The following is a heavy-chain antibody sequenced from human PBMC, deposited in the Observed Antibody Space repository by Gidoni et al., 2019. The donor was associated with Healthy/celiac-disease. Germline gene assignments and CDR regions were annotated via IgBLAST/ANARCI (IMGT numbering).Heavy chain of an antibody. CDR1: GFTFNSYA. D-gene: IGHD2-21*02. V-gene: IGHV3-23*01. CDR3: AKVVVVVTASYYFDY. Sequence: EVQPLESGGGLVQPGGSLRLSCAASGFTFNSYAMSWVRQAPGKGREWVSAISGSGGSTYYADSVKGRFTISRDNSKNTLYLQMNSLRAEDTAVYYCAKVVVVVTASYYFDYWGQGTLVTVSS. J-gene: IGHJ4*02. CDR2: ISGSGGST.